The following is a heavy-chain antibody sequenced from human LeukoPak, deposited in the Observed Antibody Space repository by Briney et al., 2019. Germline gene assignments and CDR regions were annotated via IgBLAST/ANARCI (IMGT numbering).Heavy chain of an antibody. CDR3: ARAEQQLDLFFDY. Sequence: SETLSLTCTVSGGSISSHYWSWIRQPPGKGLEWIGYIYYSGSTNYNPSLKSRVTISVDTSKNQFSLKLSSVTAADTAVYYCARAEQQLDLFFDYWGQGTLVTVSS. CDR2: IYYSGST. V-gene: IGHV4-59*11. J-gene: IGHJ4*02. CDR1: GGSISSHY. D-gene: IGHD6-13*01.